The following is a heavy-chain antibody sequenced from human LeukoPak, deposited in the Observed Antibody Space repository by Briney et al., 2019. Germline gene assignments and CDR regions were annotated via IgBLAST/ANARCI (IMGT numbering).Heavy chain of an antibody. J-gene: IGHJ4*02. CDR2: INHSGST. CDR1: GGSFSGYY. V-gene: IGHV4-34*01. CDR3: ARGPEGNFVVVPAAMLSFDY. D-gene: IGHD2-2*01. Sequence: PSETLSLTCAVYGGSFSGYYWSWIRQPPGKGLEWIGEINHSGSTNYNPSLKSRVTISVDTSKNQFSLKLSSVTAADTAVYYCARGPEGNFVVVPAAMLSFDYWGQGTLVTVSS.